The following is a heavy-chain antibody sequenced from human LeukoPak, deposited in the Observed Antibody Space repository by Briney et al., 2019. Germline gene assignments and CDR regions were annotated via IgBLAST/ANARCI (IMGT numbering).Heavy chain of an antibody. D-gene: IGHD4-17*01. V-gene: IGHV4-34*01. CDR2: INHSGST. CDR1: GGSFSGYY. Sequence: SETLSLTCAVYGGSFSGYYWSWIRQPPGKGLERIGEINHSGSTNYNPSLKSRVTISVDTSKNQFSLKLSSVTAADTAVYYCARGRTYGDRNWFDPWGQGTLVTVSS. CDR3: ARGRTYGDRNWFDP. J-gene: IGHJ5*02.